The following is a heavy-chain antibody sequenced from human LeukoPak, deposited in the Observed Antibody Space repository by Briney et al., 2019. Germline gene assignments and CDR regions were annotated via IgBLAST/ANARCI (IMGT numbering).Heavy chain of an antibody. CDR1: GYTFTSYY. D-gene: IGHD1-26*01. Sequence: ASVKVSCKASGYTFTSYYMHWVRQPPGQGLEWMGIINPSGGSTSYAQKFQGRVTMTRDMSTSTVYMELSSLRSEDTAVYYCARDVGATSFDYWGQGTLVTVSS. J-gene: IGHJ4*02. V-gene: IGHV1-46*01. CDR3: ARDVGATSFDY. CDR2: INPSGGST.